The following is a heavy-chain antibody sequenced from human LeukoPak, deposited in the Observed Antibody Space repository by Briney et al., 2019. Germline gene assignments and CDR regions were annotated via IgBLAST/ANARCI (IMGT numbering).Heavy chain of an antibody. CDR1: GFTFSSYS. Sequence: GGSLRLSCAASGFTFSSYSMNWVRQAPGKGLEWVSSISSSSSYIYYADSVKGRFTISRDNAKNSLYLQMNSLRAEDTAVYYCARAGQLLYRGGFDYWGQGTLVTVSS. CDR2: ISSSSSYI. V-gene: IGHV3-21*01. CDR3: ARAGQLLYRGGFDY. J-gene: IGHJ4*02. D-gene: IGHD2-2*02.